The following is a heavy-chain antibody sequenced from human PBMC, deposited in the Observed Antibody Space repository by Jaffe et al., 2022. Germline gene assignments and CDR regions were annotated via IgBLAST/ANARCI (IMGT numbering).Heavy chain of an antibody. J-gene: IGHJ4*02. D-gene: IGHD2-2*01. CDR3: ARLGIYCSSTSCPDRGYYFDY. CDR1: GYSISSGYY. CDR2: IYHSGST. Sequence: QVQLQESGPGLVKPSETLSLTCAVSGYSISSGYYWGWIRQPPGKGLEWIGSIYHSGSTYYNPSLKSRVTISVDTSKNQFSLKLSSVTAADTAVYYCARLGIYCSSTSCPDRGYYFDYWGQGTLVTVSS. V-gene: IGHV4-38-2*01.